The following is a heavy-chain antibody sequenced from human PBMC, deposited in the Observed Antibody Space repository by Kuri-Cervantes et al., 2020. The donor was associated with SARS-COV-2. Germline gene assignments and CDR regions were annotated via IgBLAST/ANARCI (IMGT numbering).Heavy chain of an antibody. CDR3: ARDRGHRNNWKPGDWWFDP. CDR1: GDSVSSNSAA. Sequence: SETLSLTCAISGDSVSSNSAAWSWIRQSPSRGLEWLGRTYYRSKWYNDYAVSVKSRITINPDTSKNQFSLQLNSVTPEDTAVYYCARDRGHRNNWKPGDWWFDPWGQGTLVTVSS. V-gene: IGHV6-1*01. D-gene: IGHD1-20*01. CDR2: TYYRSKWYN. J-gene: IGHJ5*02.